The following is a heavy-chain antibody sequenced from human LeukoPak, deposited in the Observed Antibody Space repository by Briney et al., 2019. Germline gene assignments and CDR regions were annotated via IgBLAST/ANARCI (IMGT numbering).Heavy chain of an antibody. Sequence: GGSLRLSCAASGFTFSTYSMNWVRQAPGKGLEWVSSISSSSSHIYYRDSVKGRFTISRDNAKNSLYLQMNSLRAEDTAVYYCARDAPNYYYDSRGYLGDYYYYYGMDVWGQGTTVTVSS. V-gene: IGHV3-21*01. CDR2: ISSSSSHI. J-gene: IGHJ6*02. CDR3: ARDAPNYYYDSRGYLGDYYYYYGMDV. CDR1: GFTFSTYS. D-gene: IGHD3-22*01.